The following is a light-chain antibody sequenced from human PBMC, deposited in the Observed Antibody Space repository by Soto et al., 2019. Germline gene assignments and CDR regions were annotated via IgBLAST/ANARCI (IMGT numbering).Light chain of an antibody. Sequence: DIQMTQSPSTLSASVGDRVTITCRASQSISNWLAWHQQKPGKVPKLLIYKASTLKSGVPSRFSGSGSGTDFTLTINRLEPEDFAVYYCQQYDRTPPAFGQGTKV. V-gene: IGKV1-5*03. J-gene: IGKJ1*01. CDR1: QSISNW. CDR2: KAS. CDR3: QQYDRTPPA.